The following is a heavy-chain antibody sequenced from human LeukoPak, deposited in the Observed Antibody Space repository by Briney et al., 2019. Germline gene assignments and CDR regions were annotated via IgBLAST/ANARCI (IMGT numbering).Heavy chain of an antibody. J-gene: IGHJ3*02. CDR1: GGSISSYY. CDR3: ARDHYDSSGLDAFDI. Sequence: SETLSLTCTVSGGSISSYYWSWIRQPPGKGLEWIGYIYYSGSTNYNPSLKSRVTISVDTSKNQFSLKLSSVTAADTAVYYCARDHYDSSGLDAFDIRGQGTMVTVSS. V-gene: IGHV4-59*01. CDR2: IYYSGST. D-gene: IGHD3-22*01.